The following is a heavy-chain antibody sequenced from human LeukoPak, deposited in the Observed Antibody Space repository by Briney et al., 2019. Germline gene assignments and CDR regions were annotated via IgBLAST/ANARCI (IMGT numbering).Heavy chain of an antibody. CDR2: ISGSGGGT. V-gene: IGHV3-23*01. CDR1: GFTFSSYA. CDR3: AKVGSGSYFGYYYYGMDV. Sequence: GGSLRLSCAASGFTFSSYAMSWVRQAPGKGLEWVSAISGSGGGTYYADSVKGRFTISRDNSKNTLYLQMNSLRAEDTAVYYCAKVGSGSYFGYYYYGMDVWGQGTTVTVSS. D-gene: IGHD1-26*01. J-gene: IGHJ6*02.